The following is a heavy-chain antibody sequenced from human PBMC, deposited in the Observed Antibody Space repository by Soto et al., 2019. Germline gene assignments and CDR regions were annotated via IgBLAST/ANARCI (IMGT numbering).Heavy chain of an antibody. CDR2: IIPIFGTA. V-gene: IGHV1-69*13. J-gene: IGHJ4*02. D-gene: IGHD5-18*01. CDR3: ARAWRFGVQLWSEYYFDY. Sequence: SVKVSCKASGGTFSSYAISWVRQAPGQGLEWMGGIIPIFGTANYAQKFQGRVTITADESTSTAYMELGSLRSEDTAVYYCARAWRFGVQLWSEYYFDYWGQGTLVTVSS. CDR1: GGTFSSYA.